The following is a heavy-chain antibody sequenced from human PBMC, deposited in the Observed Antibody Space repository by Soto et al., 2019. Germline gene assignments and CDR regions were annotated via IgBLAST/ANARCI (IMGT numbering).Heavy chain of an antibody. Sequence: GGSLRLSCAASGFTFSSYSMNWVRQAPGKGLEWVSYISSSSTIYYADSVKGRFTISRDNAKNSLYLQMNSLRAEDTAVYYCARTIFGVVAYDAFDIWGQGTMVTVSS. CDR2: ISSSSTI. J-gene: IGHJ3*02. D-gene: IGHD3-3*01. V-gene: IGHV3-48*01. CDR1: GFTFSSYS. CDR3: ARTIFGVVAYDAFDI.